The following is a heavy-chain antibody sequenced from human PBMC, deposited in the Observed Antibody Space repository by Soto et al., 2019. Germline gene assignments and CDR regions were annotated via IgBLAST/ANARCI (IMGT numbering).Heavy chain of an antibody. CDR3: ARHLGRIEAARFDY. CDR1: GFTFSSYS. CDR2: ISSSSSYI. V-gene: IGHV3-21*04. Sequence: GGSLRLSCAASGFTFSSYSINWVRQAPGKGLEWVSSISSSSSYIYYADSVKGRFTISRDNAKNSVFLQMNRLRVEDTAVYYCARHLGRIEAARFDYWGQGTLVTVSS. D-gene: IGHD2-15*01. J-gene: IGHJ4*02.